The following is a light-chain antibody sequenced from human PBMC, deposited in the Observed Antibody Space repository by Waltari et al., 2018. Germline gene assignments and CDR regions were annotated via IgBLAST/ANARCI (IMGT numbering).Light chain of an antibody. Sequence: QSVLTQPPSVSAAPGQKVTISCSGSSSNIGNNYVSWYQQLPGTAPQLLIYENNTLPSGIPDRFSGSKSGTSATLGITGLQTGDEADYYCGTWDSSLSSWVFGGGTKLTVL. V-gene: IGLV1-51*02. CDR2: ENN. CDR3: GTWDSSLSSWV. J-gene: IGLJ3*02. CDR1: SSNIGNNY.